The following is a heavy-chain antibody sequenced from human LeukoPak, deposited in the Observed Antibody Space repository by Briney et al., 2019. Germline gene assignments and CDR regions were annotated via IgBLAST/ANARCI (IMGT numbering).Heavy chain of an antibody. D-gene: IGHD3-16*01. J-gene: IGHJ6*02. V-gene: IGHV1-3*01. CDR3: ARVIMIWNYYYYYGMDV. CDR1: GYTFTSYA. CDR2: INAGNGNT. Sequence: ASVKVSCKASGYTFTSYAMHWVRQAPGQRLEWMGWINAGNGNTKYSQKFQGRVTITRDTSASTAYMELSSLRSEDTAVYYCARVIMIWNYYYYYGMDVWGQGTTVTVSS.